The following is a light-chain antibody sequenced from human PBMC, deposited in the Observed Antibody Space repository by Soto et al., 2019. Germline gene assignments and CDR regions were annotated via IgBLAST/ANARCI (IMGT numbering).Light chain of an antibody. V-gene: IGKV1-5*03. CDR2: KAS. J-gene: IGKJ1*01. CDR3: QQYNSYQWT. CDR1: HSISSW. Sequence: DIQMTQSPSTLSASVGDRVTITCRASHSISSWLAWYQQKPGKAPKLLIYKASSLESGVPSRFSGSGSGTEITLTISSLQPDDFATYYCQQYNSYQWTFGQGTKVDIK.